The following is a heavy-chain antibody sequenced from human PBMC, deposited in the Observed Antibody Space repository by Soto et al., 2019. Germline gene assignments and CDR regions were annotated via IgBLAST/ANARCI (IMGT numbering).Heavy chain of an antibody. D-gene: IGHD5-12*01. V-gene: IGHV3-33*08. CDR3: ARDTGRWLQLIPDAFDI. J-gene: IGHJ3*02. CDR1: VFTFISYG. Sequence: QPWGSLRLSSAASVFTFISYGMHWVRQAPGKGLEWVAVIWYDGSNKYYADSVKGRFTISRDNSKNTLYLQMNSLRAEDTAVYYCARDTGRWLQLIPDAFDIWGQGTMVTVSS. CDR2: IWYDGSNK.